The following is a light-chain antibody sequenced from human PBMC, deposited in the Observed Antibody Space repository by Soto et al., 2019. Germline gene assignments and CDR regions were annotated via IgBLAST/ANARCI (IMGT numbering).Light chain of an antibody. CDR2: AAS. CDR1: QGISIS. J-gene: IGKJ4*01. CDR3: VQHYAYPLT. V-gene: IGKV1-17*03. Sequence: DIQMTQTPSVVSASVGDRVTITCRASQGISISLAWFQQKTGTVPKRLIYAASNLEYGVPSRFSGSGSATEFTLTISSLQPEDLATYYCVQHYAYPLTFGGGTKVEIK.